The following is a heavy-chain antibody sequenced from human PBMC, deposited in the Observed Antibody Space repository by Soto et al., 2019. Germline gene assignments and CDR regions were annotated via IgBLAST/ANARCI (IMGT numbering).Heavy chain of an antibody. J-gene: IGHJ3*01. Sequence: EVQLLESGGGLVQPGGSLRLSCAASGFTFSSYAMSWVRQAPGKGLEWVSAISGSGGSTYYADSVKGRFTISRDNSKNTLYLQMNSLRAEDTAVYYCEKEAPTVTTGRNDAFDLWGQGTMVTVSS. CDR1: GFTFSSYA. CDR2: ISGSGGST. D-gene: IGHD4-17*01. V-gene: IGHV3-23*01. CDR3: EKEAPTVTTGRNDAFDL.